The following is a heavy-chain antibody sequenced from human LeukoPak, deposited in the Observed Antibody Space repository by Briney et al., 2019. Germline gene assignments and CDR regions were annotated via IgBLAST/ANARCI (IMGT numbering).Heavy chain of an antibody. V-gene: IGHV1-18*01. Sequence: GASVKVSCKASGYTFTSYGISWVGQATGQGLEWMGWLSAYNVNTNYTQKRQGRVTMTTDTSTSTAYMELRSLRPDDTAVYYCARVGPAAAGTYRNWFDPWGQGTLVTVSS. CDR2: LSAYNVNT. CDR1: GYTFTSYG. J-gene: IGHJ5*02. D-gene: IGHD6-13*01. CDR3: ARVGPAAAGTYRNWFDP.